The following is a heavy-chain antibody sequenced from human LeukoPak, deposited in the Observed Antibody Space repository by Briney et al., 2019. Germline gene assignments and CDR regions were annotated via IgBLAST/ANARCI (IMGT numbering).Heavy chain of an antibody. Sequence: SETLSLTCAVSGGSFSHSYWNWVRQPPGKGPEWIGEINHSGVADYNPSLESRVTISIDTSKSQFSLRLTSVTAADTAVYYCARGPEHAKVGYWGQGALVTVSS. CDR2: INHSGVA. D-gene: IGHD1-26*01. CDR3: ARGPEHAKVGY. CDR1: GGSFSHSY. V-gene: IGHV4-34*01. J-gene: IGHJ4*02.